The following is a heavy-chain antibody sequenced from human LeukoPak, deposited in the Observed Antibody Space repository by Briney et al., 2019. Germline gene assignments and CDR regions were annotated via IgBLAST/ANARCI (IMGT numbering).Heavy chain of an antibody. J-gene: IGHJ4*02. D-gene: IGHD4-17*01. CDR3: ARERRLPTVTTPYYFDY. V-gene: IGHV1-24*01. CDR1: GYTLTELS. CDR2: FDPEDGET. Sequence: ASVKVSCKVSGYTLTELSMHWVRQAPGKGLEWMGGFDPEDGETIYAQKFQGRVTITADESTSTAYMELSSLRSEDTAVYYCARERRLPTVTTPYYFDYWGQGTLVTVSS.